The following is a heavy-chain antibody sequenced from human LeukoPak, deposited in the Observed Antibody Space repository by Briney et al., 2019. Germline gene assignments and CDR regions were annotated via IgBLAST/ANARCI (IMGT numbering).Heavy chain of an antibody. V-gene: IGHV4-59*12. Sequence: PSETLSLTCTVSGGSISSYYWSWIRQPPGKGLEWIGYIYYSGSTNYNPSLKSRVTISVDTSKNQFSLKVSSVTDADTAVYYCARGGSASYTYSSSWLIRQNNWFDPWGQGTLVTVSS. CDR2: IYYSGST. D-gene: IGHD6-13*01. CDR1: GGSISSYY. CDR3: ARGGSASYTYSSSWLIRQNNWFDP. J-gene: IGHJ5*02.